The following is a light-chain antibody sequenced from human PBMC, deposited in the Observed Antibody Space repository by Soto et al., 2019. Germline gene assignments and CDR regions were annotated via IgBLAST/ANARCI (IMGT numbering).Light chain of an antibody. CDR1: SSDVGGYNY. CDR3: SSYTSSITLV. J-gene: IGLJ2*01. Sequence: QSALTQPASVSGSPGQSITISCTGTSSDVGGYNYVSWYQQYPGKAPKLMIYDVSNRPSGVSNRFSGSKSGNTASLTISGLQAEDEADYYCSSYTSSITLVFGGATKLTVL. CDR2: DVS. V-gene: IGLV2-14*01.